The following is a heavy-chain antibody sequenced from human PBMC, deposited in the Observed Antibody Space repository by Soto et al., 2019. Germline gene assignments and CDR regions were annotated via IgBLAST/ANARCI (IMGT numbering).Heavy chain of an antibody. CDR1: GFTFSSYA. D-gene: IGHD3-10*01. Sequence: QVQLVESGGGVVQPGRSLRLSCAASGFTFSSYAMHWVRQAPGKGLEWVAVISYDGSNKYYADSVKGRFTISRDNSKNTLYLQMNSLRAEDTAVYYCARRRALGGSGSFPEDYYYYYGMDVWGQGTTVTVSS. V-gene: IGHV3-30-3*01. CDR2: ISYDGSNK. J-gene: IGHJ6*02. CDR3: ARRRALGGSGSFPEDYYYYYGMDV.